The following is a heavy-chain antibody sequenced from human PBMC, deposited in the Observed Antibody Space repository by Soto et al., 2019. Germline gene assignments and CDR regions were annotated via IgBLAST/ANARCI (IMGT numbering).Heavy chain of an antibody. V-gene: IGHV3-11*06. CDR1: GFTVIDYY. Sequence: GGSLRLSCAASGFTVIDYYVIWIRQAPGKGLEWVSSISSSSSYIYYADSVKGRFTISRDNAKNSLYLQMNSLRAEDTAVYYCARDRFYDILTGSPCGWFDPWGQGTLVTVSS. CDR2: ISSSSSYI. J-gene: IGHJ5*02. CDR3: ARDRFYDILTGSPCGWFDP. D-gene: IGHD3-9*01.